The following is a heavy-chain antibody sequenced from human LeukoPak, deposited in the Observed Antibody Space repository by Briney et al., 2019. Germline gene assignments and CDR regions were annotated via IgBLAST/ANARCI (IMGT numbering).Heavy chain of an antibody. CDR2: IYTSGST. J-gene: IGHJ3*02. CDR1: GGPISSYY. CDR3: ARDVEMAI. Sequence: TPSETLSLTCTVSGGPISSYYWSWIRQPAGKRLEWIGRIYTSGSTNYNPSLKSRVTISVDKSKNQFSLKLSSVTAADTAVYYCARDVEMAIWGQGTMVTVSS. V-gene: IGHV4-4*07. D-gene: IGHD5-24*01.